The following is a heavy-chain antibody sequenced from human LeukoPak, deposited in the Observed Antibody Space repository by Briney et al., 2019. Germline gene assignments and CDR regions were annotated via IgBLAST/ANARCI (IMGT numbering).Heavy chain of an antibody. CDR1: GGSISSSSYY. D-gene: IGHD3-22*01. Sequence: SETLSLTCTVSGGSISSSSYYWGWIRQPPGKGLEWIGYIYYSGSTNYNPSLKSRVTISVDTSKNQFSLKLSSVTAADTAVYYCAREGYYDSSGYYYVGFDYWGQGTLVTVSS. CDR2: IYYSGST. J-gene: IGHJ4*02. V-gene: IGHV4-61*01. CDR3: AREGYYDSSGYYYVGFDY.